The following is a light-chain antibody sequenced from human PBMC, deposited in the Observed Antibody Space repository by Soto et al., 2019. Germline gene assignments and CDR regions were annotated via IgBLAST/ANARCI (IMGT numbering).Light chain of an antibody. CDR1: QGIGDT. Sequence: EVVMTQSPATLSVSPGDGVTLSCRASQGIGDTLAWYQHKPGQTPRLLIYDTSTMGTGVPTRFSSSRSGPEFPLTINRLHDEVFAIFYCQHYNNCPLTFGGGTKVESK. V-gene: IGKV3-15*01. CDR3: QHYNNCPLT. J-gene: IGKJ4*01. CDR2: DTS.